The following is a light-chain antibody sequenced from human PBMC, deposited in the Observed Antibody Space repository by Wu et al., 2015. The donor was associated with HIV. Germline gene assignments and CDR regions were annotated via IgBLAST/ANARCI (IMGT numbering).Light chain of an antibody. Sequence: EIVMTQSPGTLSVSPGERATLSCRASQSVSSNLAWYQHKPGQAPRLLIYGASTRATGIPARFSGSGSGTEFTLTISNMQSEDFAVYYCQQYTNWPPVPFG. CDR1: QSVSSN. J-gene: IGKJ1*01. CDR3: QQYTNWPPVP. CDR2: GAS. V-gene: IGKV3-15*01.